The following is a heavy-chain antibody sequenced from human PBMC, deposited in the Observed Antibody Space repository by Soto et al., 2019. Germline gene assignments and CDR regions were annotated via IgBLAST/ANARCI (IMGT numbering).Heavy chain of an antibody. V-gene: IGHV1-46*04. CDR1: GYTFTSYY. CDR3: ARDYLVRGVIESYGMDV. J-gene: IGHJ6*02. CDR2: INPSGGST. Sequence: QVQLVQSGAEVKKPGASVKVSCKASGYTFTSYYMHWVRQAPGQGLEWMGIINPSGGSTSYAQKLQGRVTMTRDTSTSTVYMELSSLRSEDTAVYYCARDYLVRGVIESYGMDVWGQGTTVTVSS. D-gene: IGHD3-10*01.